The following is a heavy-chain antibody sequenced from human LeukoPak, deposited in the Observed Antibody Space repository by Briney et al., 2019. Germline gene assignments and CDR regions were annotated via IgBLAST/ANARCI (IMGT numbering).Heavy chain of an antibody. V-gene: IGHV3-49*03. D-gene: IGHD1-26*01. CDR1: GFTFGDYA. Sequence: GGSLRLSCTASGFTFGDYAMSWIRQAPGKGLEWVGFIRSKAYGETADYAASVKGRFTISRDDSKAIAYLQMNSLKTEDTAVYYCARWESGAPRDWGQGTLVTVSS. CDR3: ARWESGAPRD. CDR2: IRSKAYGETA. J-gene: IGHJ4*02.